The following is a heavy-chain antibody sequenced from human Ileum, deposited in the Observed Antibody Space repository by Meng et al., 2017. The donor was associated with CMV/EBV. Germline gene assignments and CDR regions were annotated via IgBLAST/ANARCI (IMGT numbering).Heavy chain of an antibody. CDR2: FYYSGSGST. D-gene: IGHD5-12*01. Sequence: SETLSLTCTVSGGSMDNYYWSWIRQPPGKGLEWIGYFYYSGSGSTNYNPFLKSRVTMSIDTSKNQFSLKLSSVTAADTAVYYCARDASGYDLYYYYGMDVWGQGTTVTVSS. V-gene: IGHV4-59*01. J-gene: IGHJ6*02. CDR3: ARDASGYDLYYYYGMDV. CDR1: GGSMDNYY.